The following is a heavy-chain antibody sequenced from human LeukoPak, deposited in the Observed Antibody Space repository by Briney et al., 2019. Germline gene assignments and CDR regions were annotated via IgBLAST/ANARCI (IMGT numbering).Heavy chain of an antibody. CDR1: GFTFSNYS. J-gene: IGHJ6*03. CDR3: ARGNSPLFWSGYPVLEYYMDV. D-gene: IGHD3-3*01. CDR2: IRSSSTTI. V-gene: IGHV3-48*04. Sequence: GGSLRLSCEASGFTFSNYSMNWVRQAPGKGLEWVSYIRSSSTTIYYADSVKGRLTISRDNAKNSLYLQMNSLRAEDTAVYYCARGNSPLFWSGYPVLEYYMDVWGKGTTVTVSS.